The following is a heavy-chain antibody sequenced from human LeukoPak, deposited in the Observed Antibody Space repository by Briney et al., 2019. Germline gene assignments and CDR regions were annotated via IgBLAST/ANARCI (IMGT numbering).Heavy chain of an antibody. CDR1: GYTFTMYA. CDR2: AYT. D-gene: IGHD2-15*01. V-gene: IGHV1-18*01. J-gene: IGHJ4*02. Sequence: ASVEVSCKSSGYTFTMYAITWVRQAPGQGLEWMGWAYTNYAHKVRGRVTMTTDTSTSTAYMELRSLKSDDTAVYYCARRYCSDGHCFYDYWGQGTLVTVSS. CDR3: ARRYCSDGHCFYDY.